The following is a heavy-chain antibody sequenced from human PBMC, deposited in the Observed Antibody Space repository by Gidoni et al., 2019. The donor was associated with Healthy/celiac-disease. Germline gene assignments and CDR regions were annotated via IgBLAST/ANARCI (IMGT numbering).Heavy chain of an antibody. Sequence: QVQLHQWGAGLLKPSETMSLTCAVHGGSFSGYYWSWTRQPPGKGLVWSWEINNSGSTNYNPSLKSRVTISVDTSKNQFSLKLSSVTAADTAVYYCARGYSEGRGAFDIWGQGTMVTVSS. V-gene: IGHV4-34*01. D-gene: IGHD2-15*01. CDR3: ARGYSEGRGAFDI. CDR2: INNSGST. J-gene: IGHJ3*02. CDR1: GGSFSGYY.